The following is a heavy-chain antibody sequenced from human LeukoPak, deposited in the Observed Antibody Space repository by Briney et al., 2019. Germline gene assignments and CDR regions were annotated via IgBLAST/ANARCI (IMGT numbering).Heavy chain of an antibody. CDR3: ARRGDGGRSFDY. CDR2: IYSSGST. J-gene: IGHJ4*02. CDR1: GFTFSTNA. D-gene: IGHD4-23*01. Sequence: PGGSLRLSCAASGFTFSTNAMTWVRQAPGKGLEWVSLIYSSGSTYYADSVKGRFTISRDNSKNTLYLQVNSLRAEDTAVYYCARRGDGGRSFDYWGQGTLVTVSS. V-gene: IGHV3-53*01.